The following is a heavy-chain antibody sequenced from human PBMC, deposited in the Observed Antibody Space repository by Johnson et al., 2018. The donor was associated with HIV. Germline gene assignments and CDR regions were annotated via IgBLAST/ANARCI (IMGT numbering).Heavy chain of an antibody. CDR1: GFTFSDLY. Sequence: QVQLVESGGGLVKPGGSLRISCAASGFTFSDLYMNWIRQVPGKGLEWISHISSSGNSIYYADSVKGRFPISRDNSKNTLYLQMNSLRAEDTAVYYCSRGFLTGTPSDAFDIWGQGTMVTVSS. CDR2: ISSSGNSI. J-gene: IGHJ3*02. CDR3: SRGFLTGTPSDAFDI. V-gene: IGHV3-11*04. D-gene: IGHD1-1*01.